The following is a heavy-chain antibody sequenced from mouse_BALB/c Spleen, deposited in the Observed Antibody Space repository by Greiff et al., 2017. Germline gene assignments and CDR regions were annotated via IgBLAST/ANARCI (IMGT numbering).Heavy chain of an antibody. V-gene: IGHV1S137*01. J-gene: IGHJ4*01. CDR1: GYTFTDYA. Sequence: QVQLKESGAELVRPGVSVKISCKGSGYTFTDYAMHWVKQSHAKSLEWIGVISTYYGDASYNQKFKGKATMTVDKSSSTAYMELARLTSEDSAIYYCARRGDYGYYAMDYWGQGTSVTVSS. CDR3: ARRGDYGYYAMDY. D-gene: IGHD2-4*01. CDR2: ISTYYGDA.